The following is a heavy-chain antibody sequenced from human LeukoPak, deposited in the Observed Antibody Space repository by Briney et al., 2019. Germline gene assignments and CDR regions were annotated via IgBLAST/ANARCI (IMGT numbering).Heavy chain of an antibody. CDR1: GYTFTSYG. V-gene: IGHV1-18*01. Sequence: ASEKVSCKASGYTFTSYGISWVRQAPGQGLEWMGWISAYNGNTNYAQKLQGRVTMTTDTSTSTAYMELRSLRSDDTAVYYCASDVVGATPEAFDIWGQGTMVTVSS. D-gene: IGHD1-26*01. CDR3: ASDVVGATPEAFDI. J-gene: IGHJ3*02. CDR2: ISAYNGNT.